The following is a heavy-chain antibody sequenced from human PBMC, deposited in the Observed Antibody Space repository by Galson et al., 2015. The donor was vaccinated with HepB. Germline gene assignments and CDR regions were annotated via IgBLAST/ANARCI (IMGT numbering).Heavy chain of an antibody. J-gene: IGHJ4*02. V-gene: IGHV4-39*01. Sequence: SETLSLTCTVSGGSISSSSYYWGWIRQPPGKGLEWTGSIYYSGSTYYNPSLKSRVTISVDTSKNQFSLKLSSVTAADTAVYYCARHLGTGGWYASVSRNWGVFDYWGQGTLVTVSS. CDR3: ARHLGTGGWYASVSRNWGVFDY. CDR2: IYYSGST. D-gene: IGHD6-19*01. CDR1: GGSISSSSYY.